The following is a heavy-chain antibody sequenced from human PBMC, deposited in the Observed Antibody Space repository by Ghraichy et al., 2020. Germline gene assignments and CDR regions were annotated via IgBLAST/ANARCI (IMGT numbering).Heavy chain of an antibody. J-gene: IGHJ4*02. Sequence: GESLNISCAASGFTFSSYWMHWVRQAPGKGLVWVARISSDGISADYADSVKGRFTISRDNAKNTLYLQMNSLRAEDTAVYYCARRLVSGTYDYWGQGTLVTVSS. CDR1: GFTFSSYW. D-gene: IGHD6-13*01. CDR3: ARRLVSGTYDY. CDR2: ISSDGISA. V-gene: IGHV3-74*01.